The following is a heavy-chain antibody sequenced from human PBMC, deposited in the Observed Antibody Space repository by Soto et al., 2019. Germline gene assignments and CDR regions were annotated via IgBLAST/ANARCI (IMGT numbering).Heavy chain of an antibody. CDR1: GFTFSNAW. CDR3: TTDSGHGSSDHYYYDGMDV. J-gene: IGHJ6*02. CDR2: IKSKTDGGTT. V-gene: IGHV3-15*07. D-gene: IGHD1-26*01. Sequence: EVQLVESGGGLVKPGGSLRLSCAASGFTFSNAWMNWVRQAAGKGLEWVGRIKSKTDGGTTDYADPVKGRVTISRADSKNTMCLQMNSLKTETTAVYYCTTDSGHGSSDHYYYDGMDVWGQGNTVTVSS.